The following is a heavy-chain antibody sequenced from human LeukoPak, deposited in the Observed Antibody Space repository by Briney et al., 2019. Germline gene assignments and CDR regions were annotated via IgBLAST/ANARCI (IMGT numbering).Heavy chain of an antibody. D-gene: IGHD5-18*01. J-gene: IGHJ4*02. CDR3: ATSNNYGLYSFDY. CDR2: IYADGTR. Sequence: GGSLRLSCAVSGVTVSRTYMNWVRQAPGKGLEWVSTIYADGTRSYADSVKGRFSISRDSSKNTLYLHMNSLRTADTAVYFCATSNNYGLYSFDYWGQGTLVTVSS. V-gene: IGHV3-53*01. CDR1: GVTVSRTY.